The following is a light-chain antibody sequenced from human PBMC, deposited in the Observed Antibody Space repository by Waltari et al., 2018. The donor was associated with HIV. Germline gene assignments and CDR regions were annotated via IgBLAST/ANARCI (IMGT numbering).Light chain of an antibody. J-gene: IGKJ1*01. CDR2: GTS. V-gene: IGKV3-20*01. CDR1: QSVSNAY. Sequence: EIVLTQSPGTLSLSPGERATLSCRASQSVSNAYLTWYQKRRGQAPRLLIYGTSIRATGIPDRFSGSGSRTDFILTIGRLEPEDFAVYYCQHYGGSSWTFGQGTEVEIK. CDR3: QHYGGSSWT.